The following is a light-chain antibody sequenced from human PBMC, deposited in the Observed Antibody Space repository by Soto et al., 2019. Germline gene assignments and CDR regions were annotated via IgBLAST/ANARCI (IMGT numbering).Light chain of an antibody. J-gene: IGLJ1*01. V-gene: IGLV1-44*01. Sequence: QSVLTQPPSASGTPGQRITISCSGDRSNIGTNPVAWYQQLPGTAPKLLINNDKHRPSRVPDRFSGSRSGASASLAISGLQAEDEADYFCGTWDSSLNGYVFGTGTKLTVL. CDR2: NDK. CDR3: GTWDSSLNGYV. CDR1: RSNIGTNP.